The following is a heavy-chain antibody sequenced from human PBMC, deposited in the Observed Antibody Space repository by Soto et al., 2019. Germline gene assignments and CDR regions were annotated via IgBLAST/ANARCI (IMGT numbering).Heavy chain of an antibody. D-gene: IGHD6-13*01. CDR1: GFTFSSYG. CDR2: ISYDGSNK. J-gene: IGHJ4*02. CDR3: AKDPGKAGEVEGLDY. V-gene: IGHV3-30*18. Sequence: QVQLVESGGGVVQPGRSLRLSCAASGFTFSSYGMHWVRQAPGKGLEWVAVISYDGSNKYYADSVKGRFTISRDNSKNTLYLQMTSLRAEDTAVYYCAKDPGKAGEVEGLDYWGQGTLVTVSS.